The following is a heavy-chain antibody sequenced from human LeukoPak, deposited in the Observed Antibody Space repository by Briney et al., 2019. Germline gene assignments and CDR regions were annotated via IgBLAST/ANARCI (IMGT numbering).Heavy chain of an antibody. D-gene: IGHD1-7*01. V-gene: IGHV3-23*01. CDR3: ARKAQYNGHYPLDY. CDR1: GFNFANHA. Sequence: PGGSLRLSCAASGFNFANHAMSWVRQAPGKGLEWVSGTSDRGDYTYYADSVKGRFTISRYSSKNTLFLQMNSLSAEDTALYFCARKAQYNGHYPLDYWGQGTLVTVSS. J-gene: IGHJ4*02. CDR2: TSDRGDYT.